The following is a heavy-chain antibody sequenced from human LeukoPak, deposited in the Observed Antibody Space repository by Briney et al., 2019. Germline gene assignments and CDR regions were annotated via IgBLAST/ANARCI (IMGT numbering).Heavy chain of an antibody. CDR1: GGSFSGYY. J-gene: IGHJ4*02. V-gene: IGHV4-34*01. CDR3: AREYTLYISGWFIDY. D-gene: IGHD6-19*01. CDR2: INHSGST. Sequence: SETLSLTCAVYGGSFSGYYWSWIRQPPGKGLEWIGEINHSGSTNYNPSLKSRVTISVDTSKNQFSLKLSSVTAADTAVYYCAREYTLYISGWFIDYWGQGTVVTVSS.